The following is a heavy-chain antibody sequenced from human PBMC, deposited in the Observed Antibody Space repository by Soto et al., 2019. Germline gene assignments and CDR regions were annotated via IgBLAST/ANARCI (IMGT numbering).Heavy chain of an antibody. CDR1: GGSISNYY. CDR2: THSSGSA. D-gene: IGHD1-26*01. CDR3: ARHEVGTTRDY. V-gene: IGHV4-59*08. Sequence: QVQLQESGPGLVKSSETLSLICTVSGGSISNYYWSWIRQPPGKGLEWVGYTHSSGSANYNPSLRRRVTLSVDTSKNQFSLRLSSVTAADTAMYYCARHEVGTTRDYWGQGTLVTVSS. J-gene: IGHJ4*02.